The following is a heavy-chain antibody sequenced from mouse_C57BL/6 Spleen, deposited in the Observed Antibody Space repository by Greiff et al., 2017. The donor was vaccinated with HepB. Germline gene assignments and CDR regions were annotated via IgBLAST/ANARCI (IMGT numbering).Heavy chain of an antibody. CDR1: GYSITSGYS. J-gene: IGHJ1*03. CDR3: ARPPDYYGSSSPHWYFDV. D-gene: IGHD1-1*01. V-gene: IGHV3-6*01. CDR2: ISYDGSN. Sequence: EVKLMESGPGLVKPSQSLSLTCSVTGYSITSGYSWNWIRQFPGNKLEWMGYISYDGSNKYNPSLKNRISITRDTSKNQFFLKLNSVTTEDTATYDCARPPDYYGSSSPHWYFDVWGTGTTVTVSS.